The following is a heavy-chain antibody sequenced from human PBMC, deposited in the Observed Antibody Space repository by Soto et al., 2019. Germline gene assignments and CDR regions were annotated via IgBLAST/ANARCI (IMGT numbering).Heavy chain of an antibody. D-gene: IGHD3-10*01. CDR2: INAANGDT. V-gene: IGHV1-3*01. CDR3: ARKDYYGAGVYYFDH. J-gene: IGHJ4*02. CDR1: GYTFTAYP. Sequence: QVHLVQSGAEVKKPGASAKVSCKASGYTFTAYPMHWVRQAPGQRLEWMGWINAANGDTGYSQKFHDRVTFTRDTSATTVYMELSSLTSEDTAVYYCARKDYYGAGVYYFDHWGQGTLVTVSS.